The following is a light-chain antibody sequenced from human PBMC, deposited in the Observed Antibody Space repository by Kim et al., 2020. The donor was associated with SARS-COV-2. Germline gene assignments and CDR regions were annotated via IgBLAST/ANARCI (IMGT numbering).Light chain of an antibody. CDR3: QHYVNSPRT. J-gene: IGKJ1*01. V-gene: IGKV3-20*01. CDR1: QSVTISW. CDR2: SAS. Sequence: SPGERATLSCRASQSVTISWLAWYQQRPGQAPRLLIYSASSRATGIPDRFSGSGAGTDFTLTISRLEPEDFAVYFCQHYVNSPRTFGQGTKVDIK.